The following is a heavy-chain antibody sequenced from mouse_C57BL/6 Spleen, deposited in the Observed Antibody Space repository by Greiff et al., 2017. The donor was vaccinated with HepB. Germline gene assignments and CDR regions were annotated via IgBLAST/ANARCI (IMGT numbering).Heavy chain of an antibody. J-gene: IGHJ3*01. CDR1: GFTFSSYT. CDR3: ARQRITTVVAPFDY. CDR2: ISGGGGNT. Sequence: LQQSGGGLVKPGGSLKLSCAASGFTFSSYTMSWVRQTPEKRLEWVATISGGGGNTYYPDSVKGRFTISRDNAKNTLYLQMSSLRSEDTALYYCARQRITTVVAPFDYWGQGTLVTVSA. V-gene: IGHV5-9*01. D-gene: IGHD1-1*01.